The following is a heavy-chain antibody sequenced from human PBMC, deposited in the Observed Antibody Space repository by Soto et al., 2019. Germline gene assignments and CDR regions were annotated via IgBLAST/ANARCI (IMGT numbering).Heavy chain of an antibody. CDR1: GFTFSSYA. D-gene: IGHD3-3*01. V-gene: IGHV3-23*01. J-gene: IGHJ4*02. CDR2: ISGSGGST. Sequence: QPGGSLRLSCAASGFTFSSYAMSWVRQAPGKGLEWVSGISGSGGSTYYADSVKGRFTISRDNSKNTLYLQMNSLRAEDTAVYYCAKRGDTIFGVVTYFDYWGQGTLVTVSS. CDR3: AKRGDTIFGVVTYFDY.